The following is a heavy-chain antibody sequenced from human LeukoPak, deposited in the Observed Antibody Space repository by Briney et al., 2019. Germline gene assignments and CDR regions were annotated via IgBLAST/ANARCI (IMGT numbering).Heavy chain of an antibody. CDR1: GYTFTGYY. D-gene: IGHD4-17*01. V-gene: IGHV1-2*02. CDR2: XXXXSGGT. Sequence: ASVKVSCKASGYTFTGYYMHWVRQAPGQGLEXXXXXXXXSGGTNYAQKFQGRVTMTRDTSISTAYMELSRLRSDDTAVYYCARGRGGTVTTNLNWFDPWGQGTLVTVSS. J-gene: IGHJ5*02. CDR3: ARGRGGTVTTNLNWFDP.